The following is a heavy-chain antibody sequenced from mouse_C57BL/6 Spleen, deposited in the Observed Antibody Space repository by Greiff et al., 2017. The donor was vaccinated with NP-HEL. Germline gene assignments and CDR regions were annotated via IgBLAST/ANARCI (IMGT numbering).Heavy chain of an antibody. D-gene: IGHD1-1*01. CDR2: INPNYGTT. CDR1: GYSFTDYN. CDR3: ARERNYGSSYGWYFDV. Sequence: VQLQQSGPELVKPGASVKISCKASGYSFTDYNMNWVKQSNGKSLEWIGVINPNYGTTSYNQKFKGKATLTVDQSSSTAYMQLNSLTSEDSAVYYCARERNYGSSYGWYFDVWGTGTTVTVSS. J-gene: IGHJ1*03. V-gene: IGHV1-39*01.